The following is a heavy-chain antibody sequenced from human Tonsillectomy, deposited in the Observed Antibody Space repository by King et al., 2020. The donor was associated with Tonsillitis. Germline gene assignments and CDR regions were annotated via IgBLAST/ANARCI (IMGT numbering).Heavy chain of an antibody. CDR1: GFSFSDYS. D-gene: IGHD1-26*01. Sequence: VQLVESGGGLVQPGGSLRLSCAASGFSFSDYSMNWVRQAPGKGLEWISYIRSSSSIISYADSVKGRFTISRDNAKNLLYLQMNSLRDEDTAVYFCARDTPEDPSGASRGYWGQGATVTVSS. CDR3: ARDTPEDPSGASRGY. CDR2: IRSSSSII. J-gene: IGHJ3*01. V-gene: IGHV3-48*02.